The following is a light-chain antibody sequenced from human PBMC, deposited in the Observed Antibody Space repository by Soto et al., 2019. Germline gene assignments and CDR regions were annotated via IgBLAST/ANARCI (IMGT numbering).Light chain of an antibody. J-gene: IGKJ4*01. CDR3: QQRSNWLT. Sequence: EIVLTQSPGTLSLSPGERATLPCRASQSVSSSYLAWYQQKPGQAPRLLIYGASSRATGIPARFSGSGSGTDFTLTISSLEPEDFAVYYCQQRSNWLTFGGGTKVDIK. V-gene: IGKV3D-20*02. CDR2: GAS. CDR1: QSVSSSY.